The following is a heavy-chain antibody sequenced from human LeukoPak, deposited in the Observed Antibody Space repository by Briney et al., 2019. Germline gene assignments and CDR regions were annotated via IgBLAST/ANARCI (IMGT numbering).Heavy chain of an antibody. Sequence: SETLSLTCAVYGGSFSGYYWSWIRQPPGKGLEWIGEINHSGSTNYNPSLKSRVTISVDTSKNQFSLKLSSVTAADTAVYYCARGPGYSSGWYDLWGQGTLVTVSS. J-gene: IGHJ4*02. CDR3: ARGPGYSSGWYDL. V-gene: IGHV4-34*01. CDR2: INHSGST. CDR1: GGSFSGYY. D-gene: IGHD6-19*01.